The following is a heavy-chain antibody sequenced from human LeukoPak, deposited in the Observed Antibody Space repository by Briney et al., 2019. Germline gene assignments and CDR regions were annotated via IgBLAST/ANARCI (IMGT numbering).Heavy chain of an antibody. V-gene: IGHV1-46*01. CDR2: IDPSGGST. CDR3: ARNSGSGFDY. CDR1: VYTFTSYY. Sequence: ASVKVSCKASVYTFTSYYIVWVRQAPGQGLEWMGRIDPSGGSTSYAQKFQGRVTMTRGTSTSIVYMELSSLISEDTAVYYCARNSGSGFDYWGQGTLVTVSS. J-gene: IGHJ4*02. D-gene: IGHD2-15*01.